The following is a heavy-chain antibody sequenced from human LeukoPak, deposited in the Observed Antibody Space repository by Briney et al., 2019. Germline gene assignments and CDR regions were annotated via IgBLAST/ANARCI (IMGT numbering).Heavy chain of an antibody. CDR3: ARGKPIVGANSYYYYMDV. J-gene: IGHJ6*03. Sequence: SSVKLSCNASGYTFTGYYMHWMRQAPGQGLEWMGWINPNSSGTNYAQKYQGRVTMTRDTSSSTAYMELSRLRTDDTAVYYCARGKPIVGANSYYYYMDVWGKGTTVTVSS. V-gene: IGHV1-2*02. D-gene: IGHD1-26*01. CDR2: INPNSSGT. CDR1: GYTFTGYY.